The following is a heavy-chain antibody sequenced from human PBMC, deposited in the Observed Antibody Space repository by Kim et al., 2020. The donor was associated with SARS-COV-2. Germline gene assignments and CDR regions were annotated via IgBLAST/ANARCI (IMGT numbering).Heavy chain of an antibody. J-gene: IGHJ6*02. Sequence: GGSLRLSCAASGFTFSSYSMNWVRQAPGKGLEWVSYISSSSSTIYYADSVKGRFTISRDNAKNSLYLQMNSLRDEDTAVYYCAREEVTDYYYGMDVWGQGATVTVSS. CDR1: GFTFSSYS. CDR3: AREEVTDYYYGMDV. D-gene: IGHD5-18*01. V-gene: IGHV3-48*02. CDR2: ISSSSSTI.